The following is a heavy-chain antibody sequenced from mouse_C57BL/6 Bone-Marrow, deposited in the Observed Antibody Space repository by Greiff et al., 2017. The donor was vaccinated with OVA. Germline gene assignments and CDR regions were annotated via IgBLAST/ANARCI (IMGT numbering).Heavy chain of an antibody. D-gene: IGHD1-1*01. CDR2: IRNKANGYTT. Sequence: EVQLVESGGGLVQPGGSLSLSCAASGFTFTDYYMSWVRQPPGKALEWLGFIRNKANGYTTEYSASVKGRFTISRDNSQSILYLQMNALRAEDSATYYCARLYYGSSYWYVDVWGTGTTVTVSS. CDR1: GFTFTDYY. V-gene: IGHV7-3*01. J-gene: IGHJ1*03. CDR3: ARLYYGSSYWYVDV.